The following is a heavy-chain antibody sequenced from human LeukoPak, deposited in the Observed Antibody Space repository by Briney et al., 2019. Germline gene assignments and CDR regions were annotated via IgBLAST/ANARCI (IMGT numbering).Heavy chain of an antibody. J-gene: IGHJ5*02. V-gene: IGHV1-46*01. CDR2: INPSGGST. CDR3: ARDGGYCSSTSCPPNWFDP. D-gene: IGHD2-2*01. CDR1: GYTFTSYY. Sequence: GASVKVSCKASGYTFTSYYMHWVRQAPGEEVEWMGIINPSGGSTSYAQKFQGRVTMTRDTSTSTVYMELSSLRSEDTAVYYCARDGGYCSSTSCPPNWFDPWVQGTLVTVSS.